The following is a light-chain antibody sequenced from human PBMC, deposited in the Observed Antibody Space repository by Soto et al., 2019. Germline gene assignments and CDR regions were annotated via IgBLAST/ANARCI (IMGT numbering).Light chain of an antibody. CDR2: DVS. V-gene: IGLV2-14*01. J-gene: IGLJ2*01. CDR1: SSDVGGYNY. CDR3: SSSRRSSTPVV. Sequence: QSALTQPASVSGSPGQSITISCTGTSSDVGGYNYVAWYQQHQGKAPKLMVYDVSARPSGVSNRFSGSKSGNTASLTISGLQADDEADYYCSSSRRSSTPVVFGGGTKLTVL.